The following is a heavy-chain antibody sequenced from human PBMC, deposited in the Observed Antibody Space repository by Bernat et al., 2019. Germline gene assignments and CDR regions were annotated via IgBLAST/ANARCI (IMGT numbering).Heavy chain of an antibody. J-gene: IGHJ4*02. D-gene: IGHD2-2*01. V-gene: IGHV4-34*01. Sequence: QVQLQQWGAGLLKPSETLSLTCAVYGGSFSGYYWTWVRQPPGKGLEWIGEINHSGSATYTPSLMSRVTISVDPSKNQFSLELRSVTAADTAVYYCARGGYQLPKGYFDFWGQGTLVTVSS. CDR2: INHSGSA. CDR1: GGSFSGYY. CDR3: ARGGYQLPKGYFDF.